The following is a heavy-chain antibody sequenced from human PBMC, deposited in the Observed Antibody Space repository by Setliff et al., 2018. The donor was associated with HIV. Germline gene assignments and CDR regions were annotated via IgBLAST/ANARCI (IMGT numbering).Heavy chain of an antibody. CDR1: GFTFTDYW. V-gene: IGHV3-74*01. J-gene: IGHJ4*02. D-gene: IGHD1-26*01. CDR3: ARDSGTVGADDY. Sequence: GGSLRLSCAASGFTFTDYWMHWVRQVPGQGLVWVSRINVDGSSISYADSVKGRFTISRDNATNLLYLQMNTLRTEDTAAYYCARDSGTVGADDYWGQGTLVTVSS. CDR2: INVDGSSI.